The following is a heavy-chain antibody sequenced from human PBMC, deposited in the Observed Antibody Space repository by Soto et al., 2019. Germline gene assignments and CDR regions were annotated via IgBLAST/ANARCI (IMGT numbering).Heavy chain of an antibody. D-gene: IGHD3-22*01. CDR2: IYYSGST. J-gene: IGHJ5*02. Sequence: SEPLSLTCTVSGAAISRGDFYLSWFRLPPGKGLEWIGYIYYSGSTYYNPSLKSRVTISVDTSKNQFSLKLSSVTAADTAVYYCARDPYYYDSSGYLVHWFDPWGQGTLVT. V-gene: IGHV4-30-4*01. CDR1: GAAISRGDFY. CDR3: ARDPYYYDSSGYLVHWFDP.